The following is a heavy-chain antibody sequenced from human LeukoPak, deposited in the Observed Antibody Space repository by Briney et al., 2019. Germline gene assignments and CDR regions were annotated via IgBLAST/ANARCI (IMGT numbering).Heavy chain of an antibody. Sequence: PSDTLSLTCTVSGGSITTYYWSWIRQPPGKGLEHIGYIYYTGSTNYNPSLKSRVTISVDTSKSQFSLKLSSVTAADTAVYYCARLKGYNYGYPDYWGQGTLVTVSS. D-gene: IGHD5-24*01. J-gene: IGHJ4*02. V-gene: IGHV4-59*08. CDR1: GGSITTYY. CDR3: ARLKGYNYGYPDY. CDR2: IYYTGST.